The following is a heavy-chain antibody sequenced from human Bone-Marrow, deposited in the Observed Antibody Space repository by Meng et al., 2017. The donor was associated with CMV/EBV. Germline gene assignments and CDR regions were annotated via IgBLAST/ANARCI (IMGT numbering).Heavy chain of an antibody. CDR2: IRPKTSNYAT. CDR3: TRTNCSSSTACFGY. CDR1: GLTFSASA. D-gene: IGHD1-14*01. Sequence: GESLKISCADSGLTFSASAMHWVRQVAGKGLEWVGRIRPKTSNYATAYAVSVRGRFIISRDDSKNTAYLQMNSLKTDDTGVYYCTRTNCSSSTACFGYWGQGTFVTVSS. J-gene: IGHJ4*02. V-gene: IGHV3-73*01.